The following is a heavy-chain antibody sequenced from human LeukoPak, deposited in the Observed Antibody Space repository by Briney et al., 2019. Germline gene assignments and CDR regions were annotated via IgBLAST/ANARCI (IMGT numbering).Heavy chain of an antibody. D-gene: IGHD3-10*01. J-gene: IGHJ4*02. CDR3: AKGVTMVRGVIIRLYYFGY. Sequence: GGSLRLSCAASGFTFSSYAMSWVRQAPGKGLEWVSAISGSGGSTYYADSVKGRFTISRDNSKNTLYLQMNSLRAEDTAVYYCAKGVTMVRGVIIRLYYFGYWGQGTLVTVSS. V-gene: IGHV3-23*01. CDR2: ISGSGGST. CDR1: GFTFSSYA.